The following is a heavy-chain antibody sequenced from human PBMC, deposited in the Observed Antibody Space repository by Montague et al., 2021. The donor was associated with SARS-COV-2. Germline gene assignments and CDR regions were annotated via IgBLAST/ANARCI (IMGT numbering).Heavy chain of an antibody. CDR2: INESGST. CDR3: ARVFPRWLQFDPYFDY. V-gene: IGHV4-34*01. CDR1: GGSFSDYY. D-gene: IGHD5-24*01. J-gene: IGHJ4*02. Sequence: SETLSLTCAVYGGSFSDYYWTWIRQPPGKGLEWIGEINESGSTNYNPSLKSRVTISVDTSKNQFSLKLSSVTAADTAVYYCARVFPRWLQFDPYFDYWGQGTLVTVSS.